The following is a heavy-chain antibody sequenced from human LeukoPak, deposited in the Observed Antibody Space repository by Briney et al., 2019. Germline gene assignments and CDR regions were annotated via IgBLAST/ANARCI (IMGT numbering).Heavy chain of an antibody. CDR1: GGSFSGYY. V-gene: IGHV4-34*01. J-gene: IGHJ2*01. Sequence: SETLSLTCGVYGGSFSGYYWSWIRQPPGKGLEWIGEIDHGGGTNYNSSLNSRVTISLDTSKNQLSLRLSSLTAADTAVYSCARAAYGENVSYFDLWGRGTRVTVSS. D-gene: IGHD4-17*01. CDR2: IDHGGGT. CDR3: ARAAYGENVSYFDL.